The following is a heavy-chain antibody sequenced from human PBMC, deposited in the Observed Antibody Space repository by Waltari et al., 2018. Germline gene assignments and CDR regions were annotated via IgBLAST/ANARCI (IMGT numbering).Heavy chain of an antibody. CDR1: PGSITTYGYY. J-gene: IGHJ3*02. V-gene: IGHV4-39*01. CDR2: IYYSGVT. D-gene: IGHD6-13*01. CDR3: AVGRGIFDI. Sequence: LQLQESGPGLVKPSETLSLTCTVSPGSITTYGYYWGWIRQPPGKGLEWIGSIYYSGVTYYNPSLESRVIISIATSESRISLRLNSVTAADTAVYYCAVGRGIFDIWGQGTVVTVSS.